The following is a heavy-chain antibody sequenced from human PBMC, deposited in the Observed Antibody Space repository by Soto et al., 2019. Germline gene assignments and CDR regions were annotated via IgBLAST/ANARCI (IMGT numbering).Heavy chain of an antibody. CDR3: ARDMALKRYSSGWYLRY. CDR2: IWYDGSNK. V-gene: IGHV3-33*01. D-gene: IGHD6-19*01. J-gene: IGHJ4*02. CDR1: GFTFSSYG. Sequence: QVQLVESGGGVVQPGRSLRLSCAASGFTFSSYGMHWVRQAPGKGLEWVAVIWYDGSNKYYADSVKGRFTISRDNSKNTLYLQMNSLRAEDTAVYYCARDMALKRYSSGWYLRYWGQGTLVTVSS.